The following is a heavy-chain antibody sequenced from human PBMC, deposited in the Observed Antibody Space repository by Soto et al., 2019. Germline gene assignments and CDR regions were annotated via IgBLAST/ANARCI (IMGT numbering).Heavy chain of an antibody. CDR1: GGSFSGYY. J-gene: IGHJ6*02. Sequence: SETLSLTCAVYGGSFSGYYWSWIRQPPGKGLEGIGEINHSGSTNYNPSLKSRVTISVDTSKNQFSLKLSSVTAADTAVYYCARVYDFWSGYYPRGYYYGMDVWGQGTTVTVSS. V-gene: IGHV4-34*01. D-gene: IGHD3-3*01. CDR3: ARVYDFWSGYYPRGYYYGMDV. CDR2: INHSGST.